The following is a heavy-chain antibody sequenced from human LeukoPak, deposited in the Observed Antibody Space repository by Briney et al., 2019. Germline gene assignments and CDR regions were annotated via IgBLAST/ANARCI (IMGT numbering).Heavy chain of an antibody. CDR2: MNPNSGNT. Sequence: ASVKVSCKASGYTFTSYDINWVRQATGQGLEWMGWMNPNSGNTGYAQKFQGRVTMTRNTSISTAYTELSSLRSEDTAVYYCARDAEGYCSGGSCYHAGWFDPWGQGTLVTVSS. J-gene: IGHJ5*02. D-gene: IGHD2-15*01. CDR3: ARDAEGYCSGGSCYHAGWFDP. CDR1: GYTFTSYD. V-gene: IGHV1-8*01.